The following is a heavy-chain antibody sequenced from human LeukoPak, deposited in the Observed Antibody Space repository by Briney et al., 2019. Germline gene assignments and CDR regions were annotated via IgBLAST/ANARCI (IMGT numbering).Heavy chain of an antibody. CDR2: ISAYNGNT. CDR3: ARDSPFIAAAASNHPYFDY. J-gene: IGHJ4*02. CDR1: GYTFTSYG. D-gene: IGHD6-13*01. Sequence: WASVKVSCKASGYTFTSYGISWVRQAPGQGLEWMGWISAYNGNTNYAQKLQGGVTMTTDTSTSTAYMELRSLRSDDTAVYYCARDSPFIAAAASNHPYFDYWGQGTLVTVSS. V-gene: IGHV1-18*01.